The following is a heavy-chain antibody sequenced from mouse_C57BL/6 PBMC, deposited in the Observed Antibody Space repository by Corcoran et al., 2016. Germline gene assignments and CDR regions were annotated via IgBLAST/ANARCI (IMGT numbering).Heavy chain of an antibody. J-gene: IGHJ1*03. D-gene: IGHD1-1*01. V-gene: IGHV1-26*01. Sequence: EVQLQQSGPELVKPGASVKISCKASGYTFTDYYMNWVKQSHGKSLEWIGDINPNNGGTSYNQKFKGKATLTVDKSSSTAYMELRSLTSEDSAVYYCARRLGSRYWYFDVLSTGTTVTVSS. CDR2: INPNNGGT. CDR1: GYTFTDYY. CDR3: ARRLGSRYWYFDV.